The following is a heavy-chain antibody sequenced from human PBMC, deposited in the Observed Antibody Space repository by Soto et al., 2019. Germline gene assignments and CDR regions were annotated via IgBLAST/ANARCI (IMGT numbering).Heavy chain of an antibody. CDR3: ARQPGYYDILTGYSTYYFDY. Sequence: QVQLQESGPGLVKPSETLSLTCTVSGGSISSYYWSWIRQPPGKGLEWIGLIYYRGNTNYTPSLKRRVTISVDTSKNQFSLKLSSVTAADTAVYYCARQPGYYDILTGYSTYYFDYWGQGTLVTVSS. CDR1: GGSISSYY. D-gene: IGHD3-9*01. CDR2: IYYRGNT. V-gene: IGHV4-59*08. J-gene: IGHJ4*02.